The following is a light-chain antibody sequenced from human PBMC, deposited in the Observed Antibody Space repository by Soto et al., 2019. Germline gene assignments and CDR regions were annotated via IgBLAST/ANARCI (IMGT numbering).Light chain of an antibody. Sequence: DIQMTQTPSTLSASVGDRVTITCRASGRVSRWLAWYQQKPGRTPKLLIYQASTLETVVPSRFTSSDSGKEFTLPISSLQADDFATYYCQPYNAYFHAFGHGAKGESK. J-gene: IGKJ1*01. CDR1: GRVSRW. CDR3: QPYNAYFHA. V-gene: IGKV1-5*03. CDR2: QAS.